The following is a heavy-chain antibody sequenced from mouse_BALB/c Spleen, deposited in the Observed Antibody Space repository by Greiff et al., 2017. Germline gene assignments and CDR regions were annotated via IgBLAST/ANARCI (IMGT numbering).Heavy chain of an antibody. D-gene: IGHD2-2*01. CDR3: TRGGYDRAWFAY. CDR2: IYPGNSDT. Sequence: EVQLQESGTVLARPGASVKMSCKASGYSFTSYWMHWVKQRPGQGLEWIGAIYPGNSDTSYNQKFKGKAKLTAVTSASTAYMELSSLTNEDSAVYYCTRGGYDRAWFAYWGQGTLVTVSA. J-gene: IGHJ3*01. CDR1: GYSFTSYW. V-gene: IGHV1-5*01.